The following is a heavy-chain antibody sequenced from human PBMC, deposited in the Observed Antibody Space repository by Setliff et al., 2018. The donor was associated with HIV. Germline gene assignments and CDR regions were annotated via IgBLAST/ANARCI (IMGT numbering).Heavy chain of an antibody. Sequence: ASVKVSCKASGFTFTTYYMHWVRQAPGQGLEWMGIINPSGGSTTYAQKFQGRVTMTRDTSTSTVYMELSSLRSEDTAVYYCARGRNRNYVVYGMDVWGQGTTVTVS. D-gene: IGHD1-7*01. CDR1: GFTFTTYY. CDR2: INPSGGST. J-gene: IGHJ6*02. V-gene: IGHV1-46*01. CDR3: ARGRNRNYVVYGMDV.